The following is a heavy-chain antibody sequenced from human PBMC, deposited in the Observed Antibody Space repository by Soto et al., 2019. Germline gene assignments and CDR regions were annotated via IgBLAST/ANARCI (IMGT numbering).Heavy chain of an antibody. Sequence: PGGSLRLCCAASGFTFTTYSMNWVRQAPGKGLEWVSYISSSSSTIYYADSVKGRFTISRDNAQNSLYLQMNSLGAEDTAVYYCARERFGNFEFDYWGQGALVTVSS. V-gene: IGHV3-48*01. CDR2: ISSSSSTI. CDR1: GFTFTTYS. J-gene: IGHJ4*02. D-gene: IGHD3-9*01. CDR3: ARERFGNFEFDY.